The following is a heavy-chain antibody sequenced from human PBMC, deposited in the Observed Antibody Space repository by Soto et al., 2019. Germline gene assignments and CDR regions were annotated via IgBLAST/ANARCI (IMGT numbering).Heavy chain of an antibody. V-gene: IGHV1-69*06. Sequence: QVQLVQSGAEVMQSGSSVKVSCKPSGGTLTNFINYPINWVRQSSGQGLEWMGGIVPNIGTVNYAQKFQGRVTMTADKSMGTVYMELSSLRSDDSALYYCARRNTAGFLRYFDNWGQGTLVTVSS. CDR1: GGTLTNFINYP. D-gene: IGHD6-19*01. CDR2: IVPNIGTV. J-gene: IGHJ4*02. CDR3: ARRNTAGFLRYFDN.